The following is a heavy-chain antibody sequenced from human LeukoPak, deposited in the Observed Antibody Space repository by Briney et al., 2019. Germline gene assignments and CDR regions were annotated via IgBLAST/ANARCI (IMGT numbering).Heavy chain of an antibody. V-gene: IGHV7-4-1*02. D-gene: IGHD6-19*01. Sequence: GASVKVSCKASGYTFTSYAMNWVRQAPGQGLEWMGWINTNTGNPTYAQGFTGRFVFSLDTSVSTAYLQISSLKAEDTAVYYCARGGLSGWYGYNWFDPWGQGTLVTVSS. J-gene: IGHJ5*02. CDR2: INTNTGNP. CDR3: ARGGLSGWYGYNWFDP. CDR1: GYTFTSYA.